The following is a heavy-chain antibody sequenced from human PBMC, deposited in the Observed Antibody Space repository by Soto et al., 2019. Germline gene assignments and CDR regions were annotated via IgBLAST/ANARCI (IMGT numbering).Heavy chain of an antibody. CDR1: GGSISSGGYY. J-gene: IGHJ5*02. CDR2: IYYSGST. CDR3: ARGLRFLEWLPSNWFDP. V-gene: IGHV4-30-4*08. D-gene: IGHD3-3*01. Sequence: PSETLSLTCTVSGGSISSGGYYWSWIRQHPGKGLEWIGYIYYSGSTYYNPSLKSRVTISVDTSKNQFSLKLSSVTAADTAVYYCARGLRFLEWLPSNWFDPWGQGTLVTVSS.